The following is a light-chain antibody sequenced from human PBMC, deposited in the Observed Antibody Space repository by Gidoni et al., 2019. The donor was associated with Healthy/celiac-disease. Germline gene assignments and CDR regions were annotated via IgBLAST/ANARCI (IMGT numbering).Light chain of an antibody. V-gene: IGKV3-15*01. Sequence: EIVMTQSPATLSVSPGERATLSCRASQSVSSNLAWYQQKPGQAPRLLIYGASTSSTGIPARFSGSGSGTELTITISSLQSEDFAVYYCKQYNNWPSYTFXQXTKLEIK. CDR1: QSVSSN. CDR2: GAS. J-gene: IGKJ2*01. CDR3: KQYNNWPSYT.